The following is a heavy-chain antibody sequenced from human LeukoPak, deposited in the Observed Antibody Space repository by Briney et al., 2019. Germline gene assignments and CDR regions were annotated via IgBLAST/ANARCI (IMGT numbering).Heavy chain of an antibody. CDR3: ARGSTRDL. CDR2: INHSGST. V-gene: IGHV4-34*01. J-gene: IGHJ2*01. Sequence: SETLSLTCAVYGGTFSGYYWSWIRQPPGKGLEWIGEINHSGSTNYNPSLKSRVTITVDTSKNQFSLKLSSVTAADTAVYYCARGSTRDLWGRGTLVTVSS. D-gene: IGHD2/OR15-2a*01. CDR1: GGTFSGYY.